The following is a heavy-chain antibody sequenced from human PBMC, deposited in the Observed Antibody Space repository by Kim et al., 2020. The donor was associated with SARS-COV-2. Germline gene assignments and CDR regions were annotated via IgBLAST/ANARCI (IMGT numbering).Heavy chain of an antibody. CDR2: IFYRGNT. CDR1: GGSISNYY. J-gene: IGHJ4*02. V-gene: IGHV4-59*01. D-gene: IGHD5-12*01. CDR3: AKGRDGYNY. Sequence: SETLSLTCSVSGGSISNYYWSWIRQFPGKRLELIGYIFYRGNTNYNPSLKGRVSMSVDTSKNQFSLMLKSVTAADTAVYYCAKGRDGYNYWGQGILVTVS.